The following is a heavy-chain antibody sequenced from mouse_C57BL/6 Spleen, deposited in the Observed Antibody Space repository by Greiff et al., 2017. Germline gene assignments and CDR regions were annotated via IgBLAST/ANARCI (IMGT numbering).Heavy chain of an antibody. CDR3: ARPAGDY. V-gene: IGHV1-82*01. CDR2: IYPGDGDT. Sequence: VQGVESGPELVKPGASVKISCKASGYAFSSSWMNWVKQRPGKGLEWIGRIYPGDGDTNYNGKFKGKATLTADKSSSTAYMQLSSLTSEDSAVYFCARPAGDYWGQGTTLTVSS. CDR1: GYAFSSSW. J-gene: IGHJ2*01.